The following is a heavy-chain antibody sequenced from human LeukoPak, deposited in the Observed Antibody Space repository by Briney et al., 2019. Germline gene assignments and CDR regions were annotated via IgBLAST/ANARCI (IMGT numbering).Heavy chain of an antibody. CDR1: GFTFSNYW. J-gene: IGHJ4*02. CDR3: ARAVPGYCSGGSCYFPYYFDY. V-gene: IGHV3-74*01. D-gene: IGHD2-15*01. Sequence: PGRSLRLSCAASGFTFSNYWMHWVRQGPGKGLVWVSRTNSDGSSTTYADSVKGRFTISRDNAKNTLYLQMNSLRAEDTAVYYCARAVPGYCSGGSCYFPYYFDYWGQGTLVTVSS. CDR2: TNSDGSST.